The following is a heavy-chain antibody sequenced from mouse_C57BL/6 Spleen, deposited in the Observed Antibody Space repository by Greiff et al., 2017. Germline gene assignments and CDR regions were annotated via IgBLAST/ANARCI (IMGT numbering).Heavy chain of an antibody. CDR1: GYTFTSYG. CDR2: IYPRSGNT. CDR3: ARRPEAMDY. Sequence: VQLQQSGAELARPGASVKLSCKASGYTFTSYGISWVKQRTGQGLEWIGEIYPRSGNTYYNEKFKGKATLTADKSSSTAYMELRSLTSEDSAVYFCARRPEAMDYWGQGTSVTVSS. J-gene: IGHJ4*01. V-gene: IGHV1-81*01.